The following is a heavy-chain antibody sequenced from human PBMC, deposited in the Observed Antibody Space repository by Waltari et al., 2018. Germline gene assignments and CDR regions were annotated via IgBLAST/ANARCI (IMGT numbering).Heavy chain of an antibody. V-gene: IGHV1-3*03. J-gene: IGHJ4*02. Sequence: QVQLVQSGAEVKKPGASVKVSCKASGYTFTSYAMHWVRQAPGQRLEWMGWINAGNGNTKYSQEFQGRVTMTRDTSASTAYMELSSLRSEDMAVYYCARAPPDGSGYYFFDYWGQGTLVTVSS. CDR2: INAGNGNT. CDR1: GYTFTSYA. D-gene: IGHD3-22*01. CDR3: ARAPPDGSGYYFFDY.